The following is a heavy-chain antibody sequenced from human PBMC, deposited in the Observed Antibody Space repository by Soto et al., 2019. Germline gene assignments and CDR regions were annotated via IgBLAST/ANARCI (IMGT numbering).Heavy chain of an antibody. Sequence: ASVKVSCKASGGTFSSYAISWVRQAPGQGLEWMGGIIPIFGTANYAQKFQGRVTITADESTSTAYMELSSLGSEDTAVYYCARVGYCSGGSCYGLDYWGQGTLVTVSS. J-gene: IGHJ4*02. V-gene: IGHV1-69*13. CDR3: ARVGYCSGGSCYGLDY. CDR1: GGTFSSYA. CDR2: IIPIFGTA. D-gene: IGHD2-15*01.